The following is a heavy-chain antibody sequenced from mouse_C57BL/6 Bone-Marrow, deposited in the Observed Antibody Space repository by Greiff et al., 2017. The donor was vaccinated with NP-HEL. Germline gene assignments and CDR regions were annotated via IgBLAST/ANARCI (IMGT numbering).Heavy chain of an antibody. CDR1: GFTFSDYY. J-gene: IGHJ1*03. D-gene: IGHD3-3*01. V-gene: IGHV5-16*01. CDR3: ARWGTWYFDV. Sequence: EVKLVESEGGLVQPGSSMKLSCTASGFTFSDYYMAWVRQVPEKGLEWVANINYDGSSTYYLDSLKSRFIISRDNAKNILYLQMSSLKSEDTATYYCARWGTWYFDVWGTGTTVTVSS. CDR2: INYDGSST.